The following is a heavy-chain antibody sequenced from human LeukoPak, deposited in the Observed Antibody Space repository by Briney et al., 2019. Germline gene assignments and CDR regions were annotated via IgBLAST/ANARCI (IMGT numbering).Heavy chain of an antibody. D-gene: IGHD2-15*01. CDR1: GGSFSGYY. CDR3: ARGPGYCSGGSCYTNDY. V-gene: IGHV4-34*01. CDR2: INHSGST. J-gene: IGHJ4*02. Sequence: PSETLSLTCAVYGGSFSGYYWSWIRQPPGKGLEWIGEINHSGSTNYNPSLKSRVTISVDTSKNQFPLKLSSVTAADTAVYYCARGPGYCSGGSCYTNDYWGQGTLVTVSS.